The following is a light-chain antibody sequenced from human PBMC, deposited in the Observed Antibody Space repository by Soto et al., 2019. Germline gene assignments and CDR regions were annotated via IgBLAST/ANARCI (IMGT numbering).Light chain of an antibody. V-gene: IGKV3-20*01. J-gene: IGKJ5*01. CDR3: QQYGSSPRIT. CDR2: GAS. CDR1: QSISSNS. Sequence: EMVFTQSPGTLSLSPGERATLSGRASQSISSNSLAWYQQKPGQAPRLFIYGASSRATGIPNRCSGSGSGTHFTLTISRLEPEDFALYYCQQYGSSPRITVGLGTRREIK.